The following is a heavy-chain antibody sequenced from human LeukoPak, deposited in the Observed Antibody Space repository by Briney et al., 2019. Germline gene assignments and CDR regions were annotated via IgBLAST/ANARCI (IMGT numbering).Heavy chain of an antibody. CDR1: GYTFTGYY. Sequence: ASVKVSCKASGYTFTGYYMHWVRQAPGQGLEWMGRINPNSGGTNYAQKFQGRVTMTRDTSISTAYMELSRLRSDDSAVYYCARDMELFLEWLLDFRAMDLDYWGQGTLVTVSS. V-gene: IGHV1-2*06. CDR3: ARDMELFLEWLLDFRAMDLDY. J-gene: IGHJ4*02. CDR2: INPNSGGT. D-gene: IGHD3-3*01.